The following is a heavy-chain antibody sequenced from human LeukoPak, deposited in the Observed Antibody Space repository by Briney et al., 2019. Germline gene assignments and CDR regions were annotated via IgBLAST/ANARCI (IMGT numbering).Heavy chain of an antibody. CDR2: INWNGDST. CDR3: ARDLTTSDN. V-gene: IGHV3-20*04. D-gene: IGHD1/OR15-1a*01. CDR1: GFSFDDYG. J-gene: IGHJ4*02. Sequence: GGSLRLSCAASGFSFDDYGLTWVRQAPGKGLEWVSGINWNGDSTDYADSLKGRFTISRDNAKNTLYLQMNSLRDEDTALYYCARDLTTSDNWGQGTLVTVSS.